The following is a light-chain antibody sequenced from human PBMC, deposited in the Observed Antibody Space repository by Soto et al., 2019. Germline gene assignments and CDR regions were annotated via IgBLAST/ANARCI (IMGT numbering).Light chain of an antibody. CDR2: DAS. Sequence: EIVLTQSPGTLSLSPGDRATLSCRASQSVTRYLAWYQQKPGQAPRLLIYDASNRATGIPARFSGSGSGTDFTLSISSLEPEDSAVYYCQQRTKWPITFGQGTRLEIK. J-gene: IGKJ5*01. CDR3: QQRTKWPIT. CDR1: QSVTRY. V-gene: IGKV3-11*01.